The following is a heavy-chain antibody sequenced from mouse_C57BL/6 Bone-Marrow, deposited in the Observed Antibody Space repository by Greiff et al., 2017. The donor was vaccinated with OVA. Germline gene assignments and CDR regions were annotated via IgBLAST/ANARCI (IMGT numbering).Heavy chain of an antibody. V-gene: IGHV5-6*01. D-gene: IGHD1-1*01. CDR3: ARQRITTDAWFAY. Sequence: EVKLMESGGDLVKPGGSLKLSCAASGFTFSSYGMSWVRQTPDKRLEWVATISSGGSYTYYPDSVKGRFTISRDNAKNTLYLQMSSLKSEDTAMYYCARQRITTDAWFAYWGQGTLVTVSA. J-gene: IGHJ3*01. CDR2: ISSGGSYT. CDR1: GFTFSSYG.